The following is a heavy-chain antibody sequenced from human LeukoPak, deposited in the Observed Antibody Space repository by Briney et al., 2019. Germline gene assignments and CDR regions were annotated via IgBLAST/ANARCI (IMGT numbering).Heavy chain of an antibody. J-gene: IGHJ5*02. CDR2: IYHSGST. V-gene: IGHV4-38-2*01. CDR1: GYSISSGYY. D-gene: IGHD3-10*01. Sequence: SETLSLTCAVSGYSISSGYYWGWIRQPPGKGLEWIGSIYHSGSTYYNPSLKSRVTISVDTSKHQFSLKLSSVTAADTAVYYCASRVYYYGSGSYYSWFDPWGQGTLVTVSS. CDR3: ASRVYYYGSGSYYSWFDP.